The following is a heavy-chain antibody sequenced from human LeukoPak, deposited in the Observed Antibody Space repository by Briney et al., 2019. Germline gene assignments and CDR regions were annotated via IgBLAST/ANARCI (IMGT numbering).Heavy chain of an antibody. V-gene: IGHV3-23*01. CDR1: GFTFSDYG. D-gene: IGHD5-12*01. Sequence: PGGSPRLSCAASGFTFSDYGMTWVRQAPGKGLEWVSVISGTGASTYYADSVKGRFTISRDNSRDNSNNMMYLQMNGLRADDTAVYYCAKTRAGYVSRAGSLDYWGQGTLVTVSS. CDR3: AKTRAGYVSRAGSLDY. J-gene: IGHJ4*02. CDR2: ISGTGAST.